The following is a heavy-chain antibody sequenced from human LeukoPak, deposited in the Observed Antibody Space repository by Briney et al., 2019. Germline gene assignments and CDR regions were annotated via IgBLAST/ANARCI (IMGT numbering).Heavy chain of an antibody. CDR3: ARTAYSDYSLGF. J-gene: IGHJ4*02. D-gene: IGHD5-12*01. CDR2: ISSDGSST. V-gene: IGHV3-74*01. Sequence: PGGSLRLSCAVSGFTFSIYSMNWVRQAPGKGLVWVSRISSDGSSTSYADSVKGRFTISRDNAKNTLYLQMNSLRAEDTAVYYCARTAYSDYSLGFWGQGTLVTVSS. CDR1: GFTFSIYS.